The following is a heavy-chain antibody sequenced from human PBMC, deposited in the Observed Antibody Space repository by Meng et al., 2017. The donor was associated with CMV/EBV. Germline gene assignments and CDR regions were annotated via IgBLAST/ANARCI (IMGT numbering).Heavy chain of an antibody. CDR1: GGSFSGYY. CDR2: INHSGST. J-gene: IGHJ5*02. CDR3: ARATYYDFWSGLANWFDP. Sequence: SETLSLTCAVYGGSFSGYYWSWIRQPPGKGLEWIGEINHSGSTNYNPSLKSRVTISVVTSKNQFSLKLSFVTAADTAVYYCARATYYDFWSGLANWFDPWGQGTLVTVSS. D-gene: IGHD3-3*01. V-gene: IGHV4-34*01.